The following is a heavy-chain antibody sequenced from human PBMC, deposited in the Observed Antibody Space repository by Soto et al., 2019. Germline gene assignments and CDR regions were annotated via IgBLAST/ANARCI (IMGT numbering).Heavy chain of an antibody. CDR2: TSSSSRYI. CDR3: ARGSAARREHDY. Sequence: EVQLVEFWGGLVKPGGSLRLSCAASGFPFSIYSMNWVRQAPGKGLEWVSSTSSSSRYIYYADSVKGRFTISRDNAKNSLYLQMNSLRAEDTAVYYCARGSAARREHDYWGQGTLVTVSS. J-gene: IGHJ4*02. D-gene: IGHD6-6*01. V-gene: IGHV3-21*01. CDR1: GFPFSIYS.